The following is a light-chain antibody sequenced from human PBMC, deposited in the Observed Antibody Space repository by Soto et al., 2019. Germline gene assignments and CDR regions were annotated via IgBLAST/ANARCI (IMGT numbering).Light chain of an antibody. CDR3: SSCTRSISPFV. J-gene: IGLJ1*01. CDR2: DVS. Sequence: QSLLTQPASRSGCPGQSITSCCTGTRSDSGAYTYVSSYPPHPGKAPKLMIYDVSNRPSGVSNRFSGSKSGNTASLTISGLQAEVFFDYYCSSCTRSISPFVFVTVSIVTVL. CDR1: RSDSGAYTY. V-gene: IGLV2-14*01.